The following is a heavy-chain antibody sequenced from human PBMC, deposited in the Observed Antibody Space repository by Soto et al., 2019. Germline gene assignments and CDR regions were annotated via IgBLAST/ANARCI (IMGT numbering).Heavy chain of an antibody. Sequence: PSETLSLTCTVSGGSISSSSYYWGWIRQPPGKGLEWIGSIYYSGSTYYNPSLKSRVTISVDTSKNQFSLKLSSVTAADTAVYYCARHRTSYDFWSGRGGLNLFDPWGQGTLVTVPQ. CDR1: GGSISSSSYY. J-gene: IGHJ5*02. V-gene: IGHV4-39*01. CDR3: ARHRTSYDFWSGRGGLNLFDP. CDR2: IYYSGST. D-gene: IGHD3-3*01.